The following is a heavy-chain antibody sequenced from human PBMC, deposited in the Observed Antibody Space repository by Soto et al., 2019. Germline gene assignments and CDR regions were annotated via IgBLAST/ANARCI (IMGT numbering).Heavy chain of an antibody. CDR2: ISGSGGST. V-gene: IGHV3-23*01. CDR3: ARAGGGYCSSTSCYSSYCYYYMDL. CDR1: GFTFSSYA. Sequence: GGSLRLSCAASGFTFSSYAMSWVRQAPGKGLEWVSAISGSGGSTYYADSVKGRFTISRDNSKNTLYLQGNRLRAGDPAVYYCARAGGGYCSSTSCYSSYCYYYMDLCCKGTAVTVSS. D-gene: IGHD2-2*01. J-gene: IGHJ6*03.